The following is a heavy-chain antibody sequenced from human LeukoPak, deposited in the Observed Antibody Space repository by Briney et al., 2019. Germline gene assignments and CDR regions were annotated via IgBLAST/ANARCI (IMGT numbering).Heavy chain of an antibody. J-gene: IGHJ4*02. D-gene: IGHD3-9*01. CDR2: IDHSGST. CDR3: ARDIPTGYHDY. V-gene: IGHV4-34*01. CDR1: GGSFNDYY. Sequence: PSETLSLTCAVYGGSFNDYYWSWIRQPPGKGLEWIGEIDHSGSTNYNPSLKSRVTISVDTSKNQFSLKLSSVTAADTAIYYCARDIPTGYHDYWGQGTLVTVSS.